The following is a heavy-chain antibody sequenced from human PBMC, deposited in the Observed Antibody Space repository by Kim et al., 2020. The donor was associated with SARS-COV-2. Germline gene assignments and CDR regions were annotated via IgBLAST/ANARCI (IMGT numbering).Heavy chain of an antibody. V-gene: IGHV4-34*01. J-gene: IGHJ6*02. Sequence: SETLSLTCAVYGGSFSGYYWSWIRQPPGKGLEWIGEINHSGSTNYNPSLKSRVTISVDTSKNQFSLKLSSVTAADTAVYYCARTQIVVVPAALLTTHYYYYYGMDVWGQGTTVTVSS. CDR1: GGSFSGYY. CDR2: INHSGST. CDR3: ARTQIVVVPAALLTTHYYYYYGMDV. D-gene: IGHD2-2*01.